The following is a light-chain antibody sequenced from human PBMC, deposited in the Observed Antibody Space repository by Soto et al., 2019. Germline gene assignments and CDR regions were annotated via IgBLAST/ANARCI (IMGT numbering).Light chain of an antibody. CDR1: QSVSSSS. J-gene: IGKJ1*01. CDR3: QQYDSSPRT. Sequence: EIVLTQSPGTLSLSPGDRATLSCRASQSVSSSSLAWYQQKPGQAPRLLIYGASIRATGIPDRFSGSGSGTDFPLTIRRLEPEDFAVYYCQQYDSSPRTFGQGTKVEIK. CDR2: GAS. V-gene: IGKV3-20*01.